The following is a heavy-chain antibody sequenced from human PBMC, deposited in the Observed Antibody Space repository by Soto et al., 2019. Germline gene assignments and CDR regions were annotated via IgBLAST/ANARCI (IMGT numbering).Heavy chain of an antibody. CDR3: ARSAVAGPQPNY. V-gene: IGHV4-39*01. Sequence: QLQLQESGPGLVKPSETLSLTCTVSGGSISSSSYYWGWIRQPPGKGLEWIGSIYYSGSTYYNPSLKGRVTISVDTSKNQFSLKLSSVTAADTAVYYCARSAVAGPQPNYWGQGTLVTVSS. CDR1: GGSISSSSYY. CDR2: IYYSGST. D-gene: IGHD6-19*01. J-gene: IGHJ4*02.